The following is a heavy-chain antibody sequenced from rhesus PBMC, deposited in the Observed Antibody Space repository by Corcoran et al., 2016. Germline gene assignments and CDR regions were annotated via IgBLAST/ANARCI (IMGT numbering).Heavy chain of an antibody. CDR3: TSPIRYRFDV. Sequence: QVQLQESGPGLVKPSETLSLTCAVSGGSFRSYRWNRTRQPPGKGREWLGETNGYSGSPNYNPSLQSRVTSSKDVSKNPFSLRLTSVTAADTAVYYCTSPIRYRFDVWGPGVLVSVSS. D-gene: IGHD4-29*01. J-gene: IGHJ5-1*01. CDR1: GGSFRSYR. V-gene: IGHV4-80*01. CDR2: TNGYSGSP.